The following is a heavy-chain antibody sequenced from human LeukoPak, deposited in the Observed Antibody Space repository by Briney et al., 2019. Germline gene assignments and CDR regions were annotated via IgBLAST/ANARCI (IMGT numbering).Heavy chain of an antibody. CDR2: IIPILGIA. V-gene: IGHV1-69*04. CDR3: ARPSGRVVGANDY. J-gene: IGHJ4*02. CDR1: GGTFSSYA. Sequence: GASVKVSCKASGGTFSSYAISWVRRAPGQGLEWMGRIIPILGIANYAQKFQGRVTITADKSTTTAYMELSSLRSEDTAVYYCARPSGRVVGANDYWGQGTLVTVSS. D-gene: IGHD1-26*01.